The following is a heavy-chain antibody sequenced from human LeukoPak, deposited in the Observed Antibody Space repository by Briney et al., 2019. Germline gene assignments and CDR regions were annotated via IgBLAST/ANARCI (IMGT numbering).Heavy chain of an antibody. Sequence: GGSLRLSCAASGFTFSSYWMSWVRQAPGKGLEWVANIKEDGSEKNYADSVKGPFTISRDNAKNSLYLQMNILRAEDTAVYYCARGGGRHVEYWGQGNLVTVSS. J-gene: IGHJ4*02. CDR3: ARGGGRHVEY. D-gene: IGHD3-16*01. CDR1: GFTFSSYW. V-gene: IGHV3-7*05. CDR2: IKEDGSEK.